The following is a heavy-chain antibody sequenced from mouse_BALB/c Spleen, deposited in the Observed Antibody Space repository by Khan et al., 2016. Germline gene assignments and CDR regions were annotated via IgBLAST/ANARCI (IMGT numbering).Heavy chain of an antibody. D-gene: IGHD2-2*01. CDR3: ARDGWGYYAMDY. CDR2: IWGDGST. CDR1: GFSIIAYG. Sequence: QVQLKRSGPGLVAPSQSLSITCTVSGFSIIAYGVNWVRQPPGKGLEWLGMIWGDGSTDYNSALKSRLNITKDNSKSKVFLNMNSLQTDDTAKYYCARDGWGYYAMDYWGQGTSGTVSS. J-gene: IGHJ4*01. V-gene: IGHV2-6-7*01.